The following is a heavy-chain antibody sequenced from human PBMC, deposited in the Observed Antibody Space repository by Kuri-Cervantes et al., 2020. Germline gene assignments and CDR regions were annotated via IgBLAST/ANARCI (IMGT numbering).Heavy chain of an antibody. V-gene: IGHV4-38-2*01. J-gene: IGHJ4*02. CDR2: MYRSGST. CDR3: ARALGGAYSRGIDY. D-gene: IGHD2-21*01. CDR1: GDSFSSPYY. Sequence: SQTLSLTCAVSGDSFSSPYYWGWIRQPPGKGLEWIGSMYRSGSTYYNPSLKSRVTMSVDTSKNQFSLKMSSVTAADTAVYYCARALGGAYSRGIDYWGQGTLVTVSS.